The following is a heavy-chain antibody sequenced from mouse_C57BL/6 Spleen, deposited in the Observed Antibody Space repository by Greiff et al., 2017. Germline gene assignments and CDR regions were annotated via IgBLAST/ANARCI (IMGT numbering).Heavy chain of an antibody. Sequence: QVQLQQPGAELVKPGASVKLSCKASGYTFTSYWMHWVKQRPGQGLEWIGMIHPNSGSTNYNEKFKSKATLTVDKSSSTAYMQLSSLTSEDSAVYYCARSHYYGSKVYYAMDYWGQGTSVTVSS. CDR1: GYTFTSYW. CDR3: ARSHYYGSKVYYAMDY. J-gene: IGHJ4*01. D-gene: IGHD1-1*01. V-gene: IGHV1-64*01. CDR2: IHPNSGST.